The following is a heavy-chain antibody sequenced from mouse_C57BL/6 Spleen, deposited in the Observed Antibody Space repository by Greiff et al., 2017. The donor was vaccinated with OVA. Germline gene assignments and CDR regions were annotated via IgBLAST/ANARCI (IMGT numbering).Heavy chain of an antibody. CDR2: IHPNSGST. J-gene: IGHJ2*01. V-gene: IGHV1-64*01. D-gene: IGHD4-1*01. CDR3: ASTRTGTGSFDY. CDR1: GYTFTSYW. Sequence: QVQLQQPGAELVKPGASVKLSCKASGYTFTSYWMHWVKQRPGQGLEWIGMIHPNSGSTNYNEKFKSKATLTVDKSSSTAYMQRSSLTSEDSAVYYCASTRTGTGSFDYWGQGTTLTVSS.